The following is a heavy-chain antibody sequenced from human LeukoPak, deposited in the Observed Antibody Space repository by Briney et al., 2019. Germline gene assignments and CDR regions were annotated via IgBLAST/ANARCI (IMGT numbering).Heavy chain of an antibody. CDR2: LRGSGHST. Sequence: GGSLRLSCAASGLTFSSYAMSWVRQAPGKGLEWVSALRGSGHSTYYADSVKGRFTISRDNAKNSLYLQMNSLRAEDTAVYYCARGVKPGASSFAYWGQGILVTVSS. V-gene: IGHV3-23*01. D-gene: IGHD2-2*01. J-gene: IGHJ4*02. CDR3: ARGVKPGASSFAY. CDR1: GLTFSSYA.